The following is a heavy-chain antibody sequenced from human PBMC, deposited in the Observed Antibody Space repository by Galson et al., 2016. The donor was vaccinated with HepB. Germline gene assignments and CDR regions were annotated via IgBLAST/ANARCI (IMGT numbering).Heavy chain of an antibody. Sequence: SLRLSCAASGFSFDDYAMSWVRQAPGKGLEWVSSIGWNSGTLVYADSVKGRFTISRDNAKNFVYLQMFSLRHEDTALYFCARDGRHGGPSYMDSWGQGALVTVSS. V-gene: IGHV3-9*01. CDR1: GFSFDDYA. J-gene: IGHJ4*02. CDR2: IGWNSGTL. CDR3: ARDGRHGGPSYMDS. D-gene: IGHD1-26*01.